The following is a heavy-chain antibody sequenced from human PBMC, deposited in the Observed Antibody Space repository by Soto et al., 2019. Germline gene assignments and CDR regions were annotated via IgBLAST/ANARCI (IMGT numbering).Heavy chain of an antibody. Sequence: SETRSLTWSVSGGSINYNSYYWVWVRQPPGKGLEWVGGIFYTGTTYYSPSLKDRVTISVDTSKNSFSLNLTSVTAADTAVYFCARLVVVAPVANAWGQGTLVTVSS. CDR3: ARLVVVAPVANA. CDR2: IFYTGTT. D-gene: IGHD2-2*01. V-gene: IGHV4-39*02. J-gene: IGHJ5*02. CDR1: GGSINYNSYY.